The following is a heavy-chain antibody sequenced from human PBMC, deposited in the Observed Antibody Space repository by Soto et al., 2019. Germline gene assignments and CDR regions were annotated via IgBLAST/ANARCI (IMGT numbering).Heavy chain of an antibody. CDR3: ARDYGPYSSGFFDY. V-gene: IGHV3-33*01. J-gene: IGHJ4*02. D-gene: IGHD6-19*01. CDR1: GFTFSSYG. CDR2: IWYDGSNK. Sequence: QVQLVESGGGVVQPGRSLRLSCAASGFTFSSYGMHWVRQAPGKGLEWVAVIWYDGSNKYYADSVKGRFTISRDNSKNTLYLQMNSLRAEDTAVYYCARDYGPYSSGFFDYWGQGTLVTVSS.